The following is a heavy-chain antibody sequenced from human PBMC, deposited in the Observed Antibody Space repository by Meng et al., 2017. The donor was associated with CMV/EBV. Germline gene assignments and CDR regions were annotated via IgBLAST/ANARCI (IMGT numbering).Heavy chain of an antibody. CDR3: TRHQFAYCGGDCSGDDAFDI. CDR2: IRSKANSYAT. Sequence: GGSLKISCAASGFTFSGSAMHWVRQASGKGLEWVGRIRSKANSYATAYAASVKGRFTISRDDSKNTAYLQMNSLKTEDTAVYYCTRHQFAYCGGDCSGDDAFDIWGQGTMVTVSS. D-gene: IGHD2-21*01. J-gene: IGHJ3*02. CDR1: GFTFSGSA. V-gene: IGHV3-73*01.